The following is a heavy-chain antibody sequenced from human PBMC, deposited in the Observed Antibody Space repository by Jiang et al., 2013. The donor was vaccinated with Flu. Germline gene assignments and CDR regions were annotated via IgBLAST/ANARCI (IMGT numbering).Heavy chain of an antibody. CDR1: SISSSNW. CDR2: IYHSGST. Sequence: SISSSNWWSWVRQPPGKGLEWIGEIYHSGSTNYNPSLKSRVTISVDKSKNQFSLKLSSVTAADTAVYYCARRGEVRDYYDSSGYYYGIDYWGQGTLVTVSS. V-gene: IGHV4-4*02. J-gene: IGHJ4*02. CDR3: ARRGEVRDYYDSSGYYYGIDY. D-gene: IGHD3-22*01.